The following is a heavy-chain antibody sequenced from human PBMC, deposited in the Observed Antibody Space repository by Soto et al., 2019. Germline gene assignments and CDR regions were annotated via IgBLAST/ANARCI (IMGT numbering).Heavy chain of an antibody. V-gene: IGHV3-23*01. J-gene: IGHJ1*01. Sequence: GGSLRLSCAASGITFGSYAMNWVRQAPGKGLEWVSAITSSGGNTYYPDSVKGRFTISRDNSKNTLYLQMNSLRAEYRAVYYCATGRGYCSGASCEFGHWGQGNLVTVAS. CDR2: ITSSGGNT. D-gene: IGHD2-15*01. CDR1: GITFGSYA. CDR3: ATGRGYCSGASCEFGH.